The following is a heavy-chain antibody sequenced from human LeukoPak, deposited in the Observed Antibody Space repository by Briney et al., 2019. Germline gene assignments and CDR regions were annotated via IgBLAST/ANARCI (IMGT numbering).Heavy chain of an antibody. CDR2: ISSSSSYI. Sequence: PGGSLRLSCAASGFTFSSYSMNWVRQAPGKGLEWVSSISSSSSYIYYADSVKGRFTISRDNAKNSLYLQMNSLRAEDTAVYYCARPSPGSYYGSFDYWGQGTLVTVSS. CDR1: GFTFSSYS. CDR3: ARPSPGSYYGSFDY. J-gene: IGHJ4*02. V-gene: IGHV3-21*01. D-gene: IGHD3-10*01.